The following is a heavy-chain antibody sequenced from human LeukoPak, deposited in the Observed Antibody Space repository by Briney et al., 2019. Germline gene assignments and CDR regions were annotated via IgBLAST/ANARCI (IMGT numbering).Heavy chain of an antibody. Sequence: ASVKVSCKASGYTFTSYDINWVRQATGQGLEWMGWINPNSGGTNYAQKFQGWVTMTRDTSISTAYMELSRLRSDDTAVYYCARHREGANTPDYWGQGTLVTVSS. CDR3: ARHREGANTPDY. D-gene: IGHD1-14*01. CDR2: INPNSGGT. V-gene: IGHV1-2*04. J-gene: IGHJ4*02. CDR1: GYTFTSYD.